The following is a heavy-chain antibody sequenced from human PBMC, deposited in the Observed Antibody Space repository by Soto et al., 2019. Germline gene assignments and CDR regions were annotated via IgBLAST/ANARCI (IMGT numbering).Heavy chain of an antibody. Sequence: QVQLVESGGGVVQPGRSLRLSCAASGFTFSSYGMYWVRQAPGKGLECVAYISHDGGNRYSADSMKGRFTIFRDNSKNTLYLQMNSLGSEDGAVYYCAKDRRDGYFDNWGQGTLVTVSS. CDR3: AKDRRDGYFDN. V-gene: IGHV3-30*18. CDR1: GFTFSSYG. J-gene: IGHJ4*02. CDR2: ISHDGGNR.